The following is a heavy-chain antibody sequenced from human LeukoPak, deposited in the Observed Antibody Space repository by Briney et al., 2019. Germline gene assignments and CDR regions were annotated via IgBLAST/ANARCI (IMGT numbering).Heavy chain of an antibody. CDR2: ILNSGTTT. CDR3: AKEGYSGYYAFDI. Sequence: GGSLRLSCAASGFTFSSYEMNWVRQAPGKGLEWVSYILNSGTTTYYADSVKGRFTISRDNAKNSLYLQMNSLRADDTAMYYCAKEGYSGYYAFDIWGQGTMVTVSS. D-gene: IGHD5-12*01. V-gene: IGHV3-48*03. CDR1: GFTFSSYE. J-gene: IGHJ3*02.